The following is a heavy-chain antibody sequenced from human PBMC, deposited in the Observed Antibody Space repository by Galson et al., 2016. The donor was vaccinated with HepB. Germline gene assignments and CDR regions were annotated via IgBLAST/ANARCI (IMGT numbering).Heavy chain of an antibody. J-gene: IGHJ4*02. CDR3: AGEGASGYALDY. Sequence: CAISGDSVSSNSAAWNWIRQSPSRGLEWLGRTYYRSKWYIDYAESVKSRITINPDSSKNQFSLQLHSVTPDDTAFYYCAGEGASGYALDYWGQGTLVTVSS. CDR1: GDSVSSNSAA. D-gene: IGHD6-25*01. CDR2: TYYRSKWYI. V-gene: IGHV6-1*01.